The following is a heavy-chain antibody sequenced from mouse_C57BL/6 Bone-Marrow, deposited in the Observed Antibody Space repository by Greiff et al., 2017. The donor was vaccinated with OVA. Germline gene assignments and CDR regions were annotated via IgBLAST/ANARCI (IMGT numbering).Heavy chain of an antibody. CDR3: AREDYYAY. Sequence: EVKLVESGPVLVKPGASVKMSCKASGYTFTDYYMNWVKQSHGKSLEWIGVINPYNGGTSYNQKFKGKATLTVDKSSSTAYMELNSLTSEDSAVYYCAREDYYAYWGQGTTLTVSS. V-gene: IGHV1-19*01. CDR1: GYTFTDYY. D-gene: IGHD1-1*01. J-gene: IGHJ2*01. CDR2: INPYNGGT.